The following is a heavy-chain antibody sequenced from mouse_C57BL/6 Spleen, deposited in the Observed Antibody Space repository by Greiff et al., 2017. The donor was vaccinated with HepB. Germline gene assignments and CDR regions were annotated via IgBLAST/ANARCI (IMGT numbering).Heavy chain of an antibody. Sequence: QVQLQQPGTELVQPGASVKLSCKASGYTFTSYWMHWVKQRPGQGLEWIGNINPSNGGTNYNEKFKSKATLTVDKSSSTSYMQLSSLTSEDSAVYYCARGTNWGFFYAMDYWGQGTSVTVSS. CDR2: INPSNGGT. V-gene: IGHV1-53*01. D-gene: IGHD4-1*01. CDR3: ARGTNWGFFYAMDY. J-gene: IGHJ4*01. CDR1: GYTFTSYW.